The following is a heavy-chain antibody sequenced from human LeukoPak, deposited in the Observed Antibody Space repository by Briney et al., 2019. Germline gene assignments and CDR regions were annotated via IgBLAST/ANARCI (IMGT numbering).Heavy chain of an antibody. V-gene: IGHV1-46*01. CDR2: INPSDHFT. Sequence: RASVKVSCTTSGYTFTSHYMHWVRQAPGQGLEWMGVINPSDHFTRYAQKLQGRATITRNTSISTAYMELSSLRSEDTAVYYCATDLNHQSGSYDSGPVISFDIWGQGTMVTVSS. J-gene: IGHJ3*02. CDR1: GYTFTSHY. D-gene: IGHD3-22*01. CDR3: ATDLNHQSGSYDSGPVISFDI.